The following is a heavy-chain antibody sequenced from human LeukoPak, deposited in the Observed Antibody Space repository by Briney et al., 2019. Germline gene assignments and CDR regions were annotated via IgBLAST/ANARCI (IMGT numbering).Heavy chain of an antibody. CDR2: ISSSGAHI. D-gene: IGHD2-2*01. Sequence: IPGGSLRFSCVASGFTFSSYSVNWVRQAPGKGLEWVSSISSSGAHIYYADSVKGRFTISRDNAKNSLYLQMISLRAEDTAVYYCARRQGYCDSTACYSTYFDYWGQGTLVTVSS. J-gene: IGHJ4*02. CDR1: GFTFSSYS. CDR3: ARRQGYCDSTACYSTYFDY. V-gene: IGHV3-21*01.